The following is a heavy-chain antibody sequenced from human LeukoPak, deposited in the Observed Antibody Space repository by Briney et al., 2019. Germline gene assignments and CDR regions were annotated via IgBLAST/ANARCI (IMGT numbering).Heavy chain of an antibody. CDR3: ARGPIPQYSSGWTFDY. V-gene: IGHV1-69*01. CDR2: IPIFGTA. D-gene: IGHD6-19*01. Sequence: IPIFGTANYAQKFQGRVTITADESTSTAYMELSSLRSEDTAVYYCARGPIPQYSSGWTFDYWGQGTLVTVSS. J-gene: IGHJ4*02.